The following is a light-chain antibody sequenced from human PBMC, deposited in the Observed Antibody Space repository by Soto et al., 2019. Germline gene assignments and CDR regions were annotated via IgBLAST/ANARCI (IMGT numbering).Light chain of an antibody. CDR2: GAS. CDR3: QQYGSSPIT. CDR1: QSVSSSY. J-gene: IGKJ3*01. V-gene: IGKV3-20*01. Sequence: VFTQSPGTLSLSPRERATLSCRASQSVSSSYLAWYKQTPGQAPRLLSCGASSRATGIPDRFSGSGSGTDFTLTISRLEPEDFEVYYCQQYGSSPITFGPGTKVDIK.